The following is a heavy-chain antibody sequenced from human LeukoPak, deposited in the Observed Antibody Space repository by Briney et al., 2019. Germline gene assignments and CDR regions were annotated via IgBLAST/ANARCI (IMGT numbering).Heavy chain of an antibody. CDR3: GVSSVAGYYYYGMDV. V-gene: IGHV1-46*01. Sequence: ASVKVSCKASGYTFTSYYMHWVRQAPGQGLEWMGIINPSGGSTSYAQKFQGRVTITADKSTSTAYMELSSLRSEDTAVYYCGVSSVAGYYYYGMDVWGQGTTVTVSS. CDR1: GYTFTSYY. D-gene: IGHD6-19*01. CDR2: INPSGGST. J-gene: IGHJ6*02.